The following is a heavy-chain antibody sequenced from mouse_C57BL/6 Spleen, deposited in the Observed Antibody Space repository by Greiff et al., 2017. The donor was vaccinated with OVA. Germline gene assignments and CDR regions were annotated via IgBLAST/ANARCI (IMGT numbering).Heavy chain of an antibody. Sequence: VQLVESGAELAKPGASVKLSCKASGYTFTSYWMHWVKQRPGQGLAWIGYINPSSGYTKYNQKFKDKATLTADKSSSTAYMQLSSLTYEDSAVYYCARSPYGSHFDYWGQGTTLTVSS. CDR3: ARSPYGSHFDY. V-gene: IGHV1-7*01. CDR1: GYTFTSYW. J-gene: IGHJ2*01. CDR2: INPSSGYT. D-gene: IGHD1-1*01.